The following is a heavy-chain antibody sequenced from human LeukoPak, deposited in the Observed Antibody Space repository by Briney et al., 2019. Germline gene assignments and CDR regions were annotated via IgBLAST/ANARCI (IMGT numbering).Heavy chain of an antibody. CDR3: ARGQSWIQLWLRRGNFDY. V-gene: IGHV4-34*01. Sequence: SETLSLTCAVYGGSFSGYYWSWIRQPPGKGLEWIGVINHSGSNNYNPSLKSRVTISVDTSKNQFSLKLSSVTAADTAVYYCARGQSWIQLWLRRGNFDYWGQGTLVTVSS. CDR1: GGSFSGYY. D-gene: IGHD5-18*01. CDR2: INHSGSN. J-gene: IGHJ4*02.